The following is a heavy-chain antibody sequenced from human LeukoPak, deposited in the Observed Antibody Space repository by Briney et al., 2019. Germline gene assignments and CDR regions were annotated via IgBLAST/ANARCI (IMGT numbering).Heavy chain of an antibody. CDR3: AREGGFDI. V-gene: IGHV3-48*01. CDR1: GFTFSSYS. Sequence: GGSLRLSCAASGFTFSSYSMSWVRQAPGKGLEWVSYISSSNIYYADSVKGRFTISRDNGKNSLYLQMNSLRAEDTAVYYCAREGGFDIWGQGTMVAVSS. CDR2: ISSSNI. J-gene: IGHJ3*02.